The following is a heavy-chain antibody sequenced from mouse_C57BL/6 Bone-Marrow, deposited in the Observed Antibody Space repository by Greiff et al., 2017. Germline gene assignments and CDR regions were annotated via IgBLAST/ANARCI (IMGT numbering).Heavy chain of an antibody. CDR2: IDPSDSYT. J-gene: IGHJ3*01. D-gene: IGHD1-1*01. Sequence: QVQLQQPGAELVMPGASVKLSCKASGYTFTSYWMHWVKQRPGQGLEWIGEIDPSDSYTNYNQKFKGKSTLTVDKSSSTAYMQLSSLTSEDSAVYYCARDGSSDGWFAYWGQGTLVTVSA. V-gene: IGHV1-69*01. CDR1: GYTFTSYW. CDR3: ARDGSSDGWFAY.